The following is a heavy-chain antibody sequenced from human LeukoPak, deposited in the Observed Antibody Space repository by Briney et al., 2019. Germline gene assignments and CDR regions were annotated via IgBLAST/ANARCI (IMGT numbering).Heavy chain of an antibody. CDR1: GYTFINYG. V-gene: IGHV1-18*01. CDR2: ISAYNGHT. Sequence: ASVKVSCKASGYTFINYGITWVRQAPGRGLEWMGWISAYNGHTNYAQKLQGRVTMTTDTSTSTAYMELRSLSSDATAVYYCARVAPNRRYCSGGSCLNYFDYWGQGTLVTVSS. CDR3: ARVAPNRRYCSGGSCLNYFDY. J-gene: IGHJ4*02. D-gene: IGHD2-15*01.